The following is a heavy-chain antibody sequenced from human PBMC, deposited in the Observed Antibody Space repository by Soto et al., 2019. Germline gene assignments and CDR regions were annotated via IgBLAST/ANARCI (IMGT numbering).Heavy chain of an antibody. CDR1: GFTFSSYG. D-gene: IGHD3-16*02. J-gene: IGHJ4*02. CDR3: AKDSTLYDYDYIWGSYRGRFDY. V-gene: IGHV3-30*18. Sequence: GGSLRLSCAASGFTFSSYGMHWVRQAPGKGLEWVAVISYDGSNKYYADSVKGRFTISRDNSKNTLYLQMNSLRAEDTAVYYCAKDSTLYDYDYIWGSYRGRFDYWGQGTLVTVSS. CDR2: ISYDGSNK.